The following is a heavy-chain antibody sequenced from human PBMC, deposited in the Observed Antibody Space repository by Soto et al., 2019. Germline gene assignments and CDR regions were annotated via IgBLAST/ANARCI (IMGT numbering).Heavy chain of an antibody. CDR3: ARASPPYYYDSSGSTRGHNWFDP. CDR1: GGTFSSYA. J-gene: IGHJ5*02. Sequence: SVEVSCKASGGTFSSYAISWVRQAPGQGLEWMGGIIPIFGTANYAQKFQGRVTITADESTSTAYMELSSLRSEDTAVYYCARASPPYYYDSSGSTRGHNWFDPWGQGTLVTVSS. D-gene: IGHD3-22*01. V-gene: IGHV1-69*13. CDR2: IIPIFGTA.